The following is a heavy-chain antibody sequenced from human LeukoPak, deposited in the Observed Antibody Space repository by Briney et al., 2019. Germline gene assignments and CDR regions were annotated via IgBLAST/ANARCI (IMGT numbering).Heavy chain of an antibody. CDR1: GGSFSGYY. CDR2: INHSGGT. CDR3: ARGLYCSSTSCYGPYYYYMDV. J-gene: IGHJ6*03. V-gene: IGHV4-34*01. Sequence: SETLSLTCAVYGGSFSGYYWSWIRQPPGKGLEWIGEINHSGGTNYNPSLKSRVTISVDTSKNQFSLKLSSVTAADTAVYYCARGLYCSSTSCYGPYYYYMDVWGKGTTVTVSS. D-gene: IGHD2-2*01.